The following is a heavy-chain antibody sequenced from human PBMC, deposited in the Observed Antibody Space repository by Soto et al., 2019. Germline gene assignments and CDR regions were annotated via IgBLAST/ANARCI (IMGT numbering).Heavy chain of an antibody. Sequence: QVQLVQSGTEVKKPGASVKVSCKTSGYTFSSYYIHWVRQAPGQGLEWMGIINLNSGNTSYAQKFQGRVTMTRDTSTSTVYMELSSLRSEDTAVYYCARDLASETGTTYWGQGTLVTVSS. V-gene: IGHV1-46*01. CDR2: INLNSGNT. CDR1: GYTFSSYY. J-gene: IGHJ4*02. D-gene: IGHD1-7*01. CDR3: ARDLASETGTTY.